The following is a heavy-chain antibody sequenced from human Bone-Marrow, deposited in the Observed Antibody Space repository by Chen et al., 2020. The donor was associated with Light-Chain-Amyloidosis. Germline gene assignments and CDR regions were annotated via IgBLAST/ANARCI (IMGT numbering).Heavy chain of an antibody. J-gene: IGHJ4*02. V-gene: IGHV5-51*01. D-gene: IGHD5-12*01. CDR3: ARRRDGYNFDY. Sequence: EVHLEQSGPEVTKPGESLKISRKGSGYTFPNYWIGWVRQMPGKGLEWMGVIYPDDSDARYSPSFEGQVTISADKSITTAYLQWRSLKASDTAMYYCARRRDGYNFDYWGQGTLVTVSS. CDR2: IYPDDSDA. CDR1: GYTFPNYW.